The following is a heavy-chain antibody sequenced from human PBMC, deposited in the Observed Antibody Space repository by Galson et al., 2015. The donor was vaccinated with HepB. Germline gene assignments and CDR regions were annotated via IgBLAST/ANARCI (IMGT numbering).Heavy chain of an antibody. CDR3: TRPRGYSYAHDAFDI. V-gene: IGHV3-49*03. D-gene: IGHD5-18*01. Sequence: SLRLSCAASGFTFGDFTMSWFRQAPGKGLEWVGFIRSKAYGGTAEYAASVKGRFTISRDDSKSIAYLQMNSLKTEDTAVYYCTRPRGYSYAHDAFDIWGQGTMVTVSS. CDR2: IRSKAYGGTA. J-gene: IGHJ3*02. CDR1: GFTFGDFT.